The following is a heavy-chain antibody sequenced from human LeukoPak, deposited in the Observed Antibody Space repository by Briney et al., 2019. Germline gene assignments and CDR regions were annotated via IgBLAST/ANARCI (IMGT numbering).Heavy chain of an antibody. Sequence: SQTLSLTCAVSGGSIGSGGYSWSWIRQPPGKGLEWIGYIYHSGSTYYNPSLKSRVTISVDRSKNQFSLKLSSVTAADTAVYYCARTYSGSSNDAFDIWGQGTMVTVSS. V-gene: IGHV4-30-2*01. CDR3: ARTYSGSSNDAFDI. J-gene: IGHJ3*02. CDR2: IYHSGST. D-gene: IGHD1-26*01. CDR1: GGSIGSGGYS.